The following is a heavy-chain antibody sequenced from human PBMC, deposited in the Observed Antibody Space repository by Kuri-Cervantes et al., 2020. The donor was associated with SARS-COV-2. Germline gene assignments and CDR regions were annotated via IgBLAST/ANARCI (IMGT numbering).Heavy chain of an antibody. Sequence: SCKASGYTFSSYSMNWVRQAPGKGLEWVSSISSSSSYIYYADSVKGRFTISRDNAKNSLYLQLNSLRAEDTAVYYCARVAVTTYYYYYYMDVWGKGTTVTVSS. CDR2: ISSSSSYI. CDR3: ARVAVTTYYYYYYMDV. J-gene: IGHJ6*03. V-gene: IGHV3-21*01. CDR1: GYTFSSYS. D-gene: IGHD4-17*01.